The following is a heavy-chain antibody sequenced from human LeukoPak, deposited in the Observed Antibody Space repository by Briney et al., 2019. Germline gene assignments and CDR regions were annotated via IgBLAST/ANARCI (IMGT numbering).Heavy chain of an antibody. J-gene: IGHJ4*02. Sequence: ASVKLSCKASGYTLTSYGISWVRQAPGQGLEWMGWITAYNGNTNYTQKLRGRVTMTTDTSTSTGYMKLRSLRSDDTAVYYCARGVSYYDFWSGYCINPYYFDYWGQGTLVTVSS. CDR2: ITAYNGNT. CDR1: GYTLTSYG. CDR3: ARGVSYYDFWSGYCINPYYFDY. D-gene: IGHD3-3*01. V-gene: IGHV1-18*01.